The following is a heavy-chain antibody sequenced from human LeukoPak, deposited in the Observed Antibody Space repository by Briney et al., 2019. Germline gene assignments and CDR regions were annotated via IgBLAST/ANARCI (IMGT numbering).Heavy chain of an antibody. CDR3: ARGGSSTSLYYFDY. CDR1: GGTFSSYA. Sequence: SVKVPRKASGGTFSSYAISWVRQAPGQGLEWMGGIIPIFGTANYAQKFQGRVTITADESTSTAYMELSSLRSEDTAVYYCARGGSSTSLYYFDYWGQGTLVTVSS. D-gene: IGHD2-2*01. J-gene: IGHJ4*02. V-gene: IGHV1-69*01. CDR2: IIPIFGTA.